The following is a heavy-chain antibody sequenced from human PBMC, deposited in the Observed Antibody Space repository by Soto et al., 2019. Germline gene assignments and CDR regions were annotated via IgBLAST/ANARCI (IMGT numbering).Heavy chain of an antibody. CDR1: GGSFSGYY. V-gene: IGHV4-34*01. J-gene: IGHJ5*02. D-gene: IGHD2-2*01. Sequence: PSETLSLTCAVYGGSFSGYYWSWIRQPPGEGLEWIGEINHSGSTNYSPSLKSRVTISVDTSKNQFSLKLSSVTAADTAVYYCARGRYRLGYCSSTSCVGLKNWFDPWGQGTLVTVSS. CDR3: ARGRYRLGYCSSTSCVGLKNWFDP. CDR2: INHSGST.